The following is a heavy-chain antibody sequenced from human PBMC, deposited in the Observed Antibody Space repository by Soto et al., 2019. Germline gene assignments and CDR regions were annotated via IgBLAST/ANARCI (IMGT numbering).Heavy chain of an antibody. CDR3: AKERFGVLRFLEWFPTSTHFDY. Sequence: SETLSLTCAVYGGSFSGYYWTWIRQPPGTGLEWIGEINHSGSTNYNPSLKSRVTISVDTSKNQFSLKLTSVTAADTAVYYCAKERFGVLRFLEWFPTSTHFDYWGQGTLVTVSS. J-gene: IGHJ4*02. D-gene: IGHD3-3*01. CDR2: INHSGST. CDR1: GGSFSGYY. V-gene: IGHV4-34*01.